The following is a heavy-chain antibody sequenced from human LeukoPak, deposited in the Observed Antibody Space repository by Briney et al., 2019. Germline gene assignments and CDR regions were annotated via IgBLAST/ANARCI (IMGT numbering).Heavy chain of an antibody. V-gene: IGHV3-21*01. CDR1: GFTFSSYS. Sequence: PGGSLRLSCAASGFTFSSYSMNWVRQAPGKGLEWVSSISSSTGSYIYYADSVKGRFTMSRDNTKNSLYLQMNSLRAEDTAVYYCAGGGEMADFAYWGQGTLVTVSS. CDR3: AGGGEMADFAY. CDR2: ISSSTGSYI. J-gene: IGHJ4*02. D-gene: IGHD5-24*01.